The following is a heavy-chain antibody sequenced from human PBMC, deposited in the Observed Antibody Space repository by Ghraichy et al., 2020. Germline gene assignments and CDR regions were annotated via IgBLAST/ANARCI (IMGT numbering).Heavy chain of an antibody. CDR3: ARKNDGYNDY. Sequence: SETLSLTCAVSGYSISSGYYWGWIRQPPGKGLEWIGSIYHSGSTYYNPSLKSRVTISVDTSKNQFSLKLSSVTAADTAVYYCARKNDGYNDYWGQGTLVTVSS. D-gene: IGHD5-24*01. V-gene: IGHV4-38-2*01. J-gene: IGHJ4*02. CDR2: IYHSGST. CDR1: GYSISSGYY.